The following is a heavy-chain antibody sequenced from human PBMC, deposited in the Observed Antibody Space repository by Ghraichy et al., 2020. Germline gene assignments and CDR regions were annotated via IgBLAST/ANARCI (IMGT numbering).Heavy chain of an antibody. Sequence: GGSLRLSCAASGFTFSSYSMNWVRQAPGKGLEWVSYISSSSSAIYYADSVKGRFTISRDNAKNSLYLQMNSLRDDDTAVYYCANEYSSSGDYYYGMDVWGQGTTVTVSS. CDR3: ANEYSSSGDYYYGMDV. V-gene: IGHV3-48*02. CDR2: ISSSSSAI. CDR1: GFTFSSYS. D-gene: IGHD6-6*01. J-gene: IGHJ6*02.